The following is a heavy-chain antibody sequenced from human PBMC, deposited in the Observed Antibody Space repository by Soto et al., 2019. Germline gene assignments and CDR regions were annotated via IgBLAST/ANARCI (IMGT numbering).Heavy chain of an antibody. CDR1: GGSITSGDYY. Sequence: QVQLQESGPGLVKPSQTLSLTCTISGGSITSGDYYWTWIRQFPGKGLEWIAYIYSSGTTHYNPSITSRATISLDTSNNQFSLEVKSATSADTAVYYCARMGLHLGELSRNWVDPWGQGSVVTVTS. CDR3: ARMGLHLGELSRNWVDP. CDR2: IYSSGTT. J-gene: IGHJ5*02. D-gene: IGHD3-16*02. V-gene: IGHV4-30-4*01.